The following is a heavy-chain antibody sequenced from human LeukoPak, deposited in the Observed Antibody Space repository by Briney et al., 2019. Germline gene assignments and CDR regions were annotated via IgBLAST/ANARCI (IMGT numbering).Heavy chain of an antibody. D-gene: IGHD5-18*01. CDR3: ARGRGYSYGYVSYYYYYMDV. Sequence: SETLSLTCSVSGDSMRSWYWSWIRQPPGKGLEWIGYIYNSGTTNYNPSLKSRVLISVDTSKNQFSLKLSSVTAADTAVYYCARGRGYSYGYVSYYYYYMDVWGKGTTVTVSS. V-gene: IGHV4-59*12. CDR2: IYNSGTT. CDR1: GDSMRSWY. J-gene: IGHJ6*03.